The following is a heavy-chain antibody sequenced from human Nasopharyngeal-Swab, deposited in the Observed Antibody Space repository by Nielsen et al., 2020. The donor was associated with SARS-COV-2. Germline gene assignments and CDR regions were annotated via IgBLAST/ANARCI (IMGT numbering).Heavy chain of an antibody. CDR3: AKTFLIAPRTYDY. J-gene: IGHJ4*02. V-gene: IGHV3-23*01. CDR1: GFTFSSHS. CDR2: IGTSDDT. D-gene: IGHD2/OR15-2a*01. Sequence: GESLKISCAASGFTFSSHSMTWVRQAPGKGLEWVSTIGTSDDTYYTDSVKGRFAISRDNSKNKVYLQMDSLRPDDTALYYCAKTFLIAPRTYDYWGQATLVTVSS.